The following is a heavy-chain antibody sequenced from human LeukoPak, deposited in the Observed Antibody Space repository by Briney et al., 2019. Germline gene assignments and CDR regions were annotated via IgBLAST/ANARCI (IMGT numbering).Heavy chain of an antibody. CDR1: GGSFSGYY. CDR3: ARNYDSSGPPGY. D-gene: IGHD3-22*01. J-gene: IGHJ4*02. V-gene: IGHV4-34*01. Sequence: SETLSLTCAVYGGSFSGYYWSWIRQPPGKGLEWIGEINHSGSTNYNPSLKSRATISVDTSKNQFPLKLSSVTAADTAVYYCARNYDSSGPPGYWGQGTLVTVSS. CDR2: INHSGST.